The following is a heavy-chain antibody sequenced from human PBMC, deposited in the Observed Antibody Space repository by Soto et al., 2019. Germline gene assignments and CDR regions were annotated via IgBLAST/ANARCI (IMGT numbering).Heavy chain of an antibody. CDR3: GRDIRGAN. CDR1: GFTFTDHY. D-gene: IGHD3-10*01. CDR2: INSGGSNI. V-gene: IGHV3-11*01. Sequence: QVQLVESGGGLVKPGGSLRLSCTASGFTFTDHYMTWIRQAPGKGLEWVSYINSGGSNIYYADYVRGRFTISRDTATKSVFLQMSSLGAEDTAIYYCGRDIRGANWGQGTLVIVSS. J-gene: IGHJ4*02.